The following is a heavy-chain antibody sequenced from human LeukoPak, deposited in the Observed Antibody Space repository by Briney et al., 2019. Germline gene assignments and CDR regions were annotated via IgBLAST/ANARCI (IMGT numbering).Heavy chain of an antibody. D-gene: IGHD3-22*01. CDR2: INPNSGGT. CDR1: GCTFTGYY. Sequence: ASVKVSCKASGCTFTGYYMHWVRQAPGQGLEWMGWINPNSGGTNYAQKFQGRVTMTRDTSISTAYMELSRLRSDDTAVYYCARGFPYYYDSSGYPVEDYWGQGTLVTVSS. V-gene: IGHV1-2*02. J-gene: IGHJ4*02. CDR3: ARGFPYYYDSSGYPVEDY.